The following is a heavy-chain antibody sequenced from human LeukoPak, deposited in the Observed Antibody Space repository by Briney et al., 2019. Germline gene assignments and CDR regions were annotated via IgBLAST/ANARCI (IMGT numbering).Heavy chain of an antibody. CDR1: GFIFSTRS. J-gene: IGHJ3*02. CDR3: ARDGPKFDAFDI. Sequence: GGSLRLSCTASGFIFSTRSMNWVRQAPGMGLEWISYISSTSKTIYYTDSVKGRFTISRDNAKSSLYLQMSNLRTDDTAVYYCARDGPKFDAFDIWGQGTVVTVSS. CDR2: ISSTSKTI. V-gene: IGHV3-48*01.